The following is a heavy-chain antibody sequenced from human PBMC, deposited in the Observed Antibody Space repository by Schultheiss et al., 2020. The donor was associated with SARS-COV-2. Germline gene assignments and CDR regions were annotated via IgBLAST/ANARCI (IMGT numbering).Heavy chain of an antibody. CDR3: ARSYYYGSGKTEHYYYGMDV. CDR1: GFTFSSYS. J-gene: IGHJ6*02. Sequence: GGSLRLSCAASGFTFSSYSMNWVRQAPGKGLEWVAVIWYDGSNKYYADSVKGRFTISRDNAKNTLYLQMNSLRAEDTAVYYCARSYYYGSGKTEHYYYGMDVWGQGTTVTVSS. V-gene: IGHV3-33*08. CDR2: IWYDGSNK. D-gene: IGHD3-10*01.